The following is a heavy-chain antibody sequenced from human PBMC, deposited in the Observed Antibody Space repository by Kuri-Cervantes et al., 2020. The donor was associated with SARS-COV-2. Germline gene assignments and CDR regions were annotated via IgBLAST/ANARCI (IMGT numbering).Heavy chain of an antibody. CDR1: GFNFSTTG. CDR2: IWNDGSNK. Sequence: GSPLRLSCVASGFNFSTTGMHWVRQAPGKGLEWVTVIWNDGSNKYYADPVKGRFTISRDNFKNKLYLQMNSLRAEDTAVYYCARGSSGWPGDDYWNFDDWGQGTLVTVSS. J-gene: IGHJ4*01. CDR3: ARGSSGWPGDDYWNFDD. D-gene: IGHD6-19*01. V-gene: IGHV3-33*08.